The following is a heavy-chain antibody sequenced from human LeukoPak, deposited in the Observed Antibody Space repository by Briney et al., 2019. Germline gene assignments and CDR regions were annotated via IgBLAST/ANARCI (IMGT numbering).Heavy chain of an antibody. CDR2: IKHDGSVQ. J-gene: IGHJ3*02. D-gene: IGHD3-22*01. CDR1: GFTFSSYW. CDR3: ARDPEDYYDSSAYYDGFDM. Sequence: GGSLRLSCAASGFTFSSYWMSWVRQAPGKGLEWVANIKHDGSVQYCVDSVKGRFTISRDNAKNSLYLQMNSLRAEDTAVYYCARDPEDYYDSSAYYDGFDMWGQGTMVTVSS. V-gene: IGHV3-7*01.